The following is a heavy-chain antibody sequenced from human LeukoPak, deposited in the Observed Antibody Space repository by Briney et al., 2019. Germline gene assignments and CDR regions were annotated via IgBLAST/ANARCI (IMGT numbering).Heavy chain of an antibody. CDR3: ARGAPPQN. V-gene: IGHV4-39*07. Sequence: SETLSLTCTVSGGSLSRSRYYWGWIRQPPGKGLEWIGSIYYSGSTYYNPSLKSRVTISIDTSKKHFSLKLTSVTAADTAVYYCARGAPPQNWGQGTLVTVSS. CDR1: GGSLSRSRYY. J-gene: IGHJ4*02. CDR2: IYYSGST.